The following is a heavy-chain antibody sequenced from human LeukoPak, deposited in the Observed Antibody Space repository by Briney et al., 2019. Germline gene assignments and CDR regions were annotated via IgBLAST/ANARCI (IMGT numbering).Heavy chain of an antibody. V-gene: IGHV4-39*01. J-gene: IGHJ5*02. CDR2: IYYSGST. D-gene: IGHD3-22*01. CDR3: ARQKTGTMIVVVIMYNWFDP. Sequence: SETLSLTCTVSGGSISSSSYYWGWIRQPPGKGLEWIGSIYYSGSTYYNPSLKSRVTISVDTSKNQFSLKLSSVTAADTAVYYCARQKTGTMIVVVIMYNWFDPWGQGTLVTVSS. CDR1: GGSISSSSYY.